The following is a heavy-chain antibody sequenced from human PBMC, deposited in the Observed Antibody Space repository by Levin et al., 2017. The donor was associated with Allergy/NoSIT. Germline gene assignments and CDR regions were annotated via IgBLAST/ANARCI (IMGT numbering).Heavy chain of an antibody. J-gene: IGHJ6*02. CDR2: IIPIFGTA. CDR1: GGTFSSYA. CDR3: ARDGGYSSGWYYLGNYYYYGMDV. D-gene: IGHD6-19*01. Sequence: ASVKVSCKASGGTFSSYAISWVRQAPGQGLEWMGGIIPIFGTANYAQKFQGRVTITADESTSTAYMELSSLRSEDTAVYYCARDGGYSSGWYYLGNYYYYGMDVWGQGTTVTVSS. V-gene: IGHV1-69*13.